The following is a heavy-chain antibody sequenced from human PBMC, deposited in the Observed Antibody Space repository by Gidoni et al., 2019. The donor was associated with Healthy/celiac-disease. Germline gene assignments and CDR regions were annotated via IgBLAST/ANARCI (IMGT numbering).Heavy chain of an antibody. CDR3: ARDPLYCSSTSCYYGFDY. Sequence: EVQLVESGGGLVQPGGSLRLSCAASGFNFSSYSMNWVRQAPGKGLGWVSYISSSSSTIYYADSVKGRFTISRDNAKNSLYLQMNSLRDEDTAVYYCARDPLYCSSTSCYYGFDYWGQGTLVTVSS. V-gene: IGHV3-48*02. CDR2: ISSSSSTI. CDR1: GFNFSSYS. J-gene: IGHJ4*02. D-gene: IGHD2-2*01.